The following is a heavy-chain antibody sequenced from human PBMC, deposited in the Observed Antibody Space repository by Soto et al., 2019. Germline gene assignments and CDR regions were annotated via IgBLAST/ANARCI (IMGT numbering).Heavy chain of an antibody. CDR2: MNPNSGNT. Sequence: ASVKVSCKASVFSFTSSDINWVRQATGQGLEWMGWMNPNSGNTGYAQKFQGRVTMTRNTSISTAYMELSSLRSEDTAVYYCARQDCSGGSCLTDYYYGMDVWGQGTTVTVSS. V-gene: IGHV1-8*01. D-gene: IGHD2-15*01. CDR3: ARQDCSGGSCLTDYYYGMDV. J-gene: IGHJ6*02. CDR1: VFSFTSSD.